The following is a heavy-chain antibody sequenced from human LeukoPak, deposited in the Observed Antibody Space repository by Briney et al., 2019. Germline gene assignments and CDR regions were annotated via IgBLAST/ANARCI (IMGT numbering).Heavy chain of an antibody. CDR1: GGSFSGYY. Sequence: SETLSLPCAVYGGSFSGYYWSWIRQPPGKGLEWIGEINHSGSTNYNPSLKSRVTISVDTSRNQFSLSLSSVTAADTAVYYCARGSAYWYCWGQGTLVTVSS. V-gene: IGHV4-34*01. D-gene: IGHD3-22*01. J-gene: IGHJ1*01. CDR3: ARGSAYWYC. CDR2: INHSGST.